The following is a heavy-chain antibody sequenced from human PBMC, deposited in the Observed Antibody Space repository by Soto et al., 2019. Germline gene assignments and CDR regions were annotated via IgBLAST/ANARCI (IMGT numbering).Heavy chain of an antibody. Sequence: VASVKVSCKASGYTFTSYGISWVRQAPGQGLEWMGWISAYNGNTNYAQKLQGRVTMTTDTSTSTAYMELRSLRSDDTAVYYCARVWLAQLRYFDWLSSEWFDPWGQGTLVTVSS. V-gene: IGHV1-18*01. CDR2: ISAYNGNT. J-gene: IGHJ5*02. CDR3: ARVWLAQLRYFDWLSSEWFDP. CDR1: GYTFTSYG. D-gene: IGHD3-9*01.